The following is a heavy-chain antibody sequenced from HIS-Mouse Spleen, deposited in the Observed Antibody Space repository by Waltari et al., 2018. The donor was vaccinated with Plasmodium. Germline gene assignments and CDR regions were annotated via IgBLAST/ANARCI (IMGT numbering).Heavy chain of an antibody. V-gene: IGHV1-2*02. CDR2: INPNRGGT. Sequence: QVQLVQSGAEVKKPGASVKVSCKASGYTFTGYYMHWVRQAPGQGREWMGWINPNRGGTNYAQKLQGRVTMTRDTSISTAYMELSRLRSDDTAVYYCARAYCGGDCYSFDYWGQGTLVTVSS. J-gene: IGHJ4*02. CDR3: ARAYCGGDCYSFDY. CDR1: GYTFTGYY. D-gene: IGHD2-21*02.